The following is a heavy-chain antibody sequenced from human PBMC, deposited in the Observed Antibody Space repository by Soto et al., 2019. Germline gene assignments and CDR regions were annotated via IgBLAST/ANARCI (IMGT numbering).Heavy chain of an antibody. CDR1: GYTFASHG. J-gene: IGHJ4*02. D-gene: IGHD2-2*01. Sequence: QVQLVQSGAEVKKPGVSVKVSCKGSGYTFASHGISWVRQAPGQGLEWMGWISADNSNRNYAEKFQGRVTMTTDTSTSTAYLEVRSLRSDDTAVYYCARDAWQQCPGDYWGQGTLVTVSS. V-gene: IGHV1-18*01. CDR2: ISADNSNR. CDR3: ARDAWQQCPGDY.